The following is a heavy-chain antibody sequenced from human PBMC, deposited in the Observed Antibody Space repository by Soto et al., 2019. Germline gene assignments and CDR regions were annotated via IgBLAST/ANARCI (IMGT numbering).Heavy chain of an antibody. J-gene: IGHJ6*02. CDR3: ARARLSAVGGMDV. D-gene: IGHD1-26*01. V-gene: IGHV4-34*01. CDR1: GGSFLGDY. Sequence: SETLSLTCTVYGGSFLGDYWRWIGQPPGKGLEWIGEINHSGSTNYNPSLKSRITINPDTSKNQFSLQLNSVTPEDTAVYYCARARLSAVGGMDVWGQGTTVTVSS. CDR2: INHSGST.